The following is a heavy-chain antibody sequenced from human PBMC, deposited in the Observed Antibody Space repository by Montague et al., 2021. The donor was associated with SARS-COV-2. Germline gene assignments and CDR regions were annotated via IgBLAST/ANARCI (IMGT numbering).Heavy chain of an antibody. D-gene: IGHD2-15*01. V-gene: IGHV3-23*03. CDR3: AKLPGGYCRGGYCYFDS. CDR1: GFTSSRFA. J-gene: IGHJ4*02. Sequence: SLRLSCAASGFTSSRFAMGWVRQAPGKGLEWVSVIYNGGRSTEYSDSVKGRFTISRDDSVNTLYLQMNSLRAEDTAMYYCAKLPGGYCRGGYCYFDSWGQGTLVTVSP. CDR2: IYNGGRST.